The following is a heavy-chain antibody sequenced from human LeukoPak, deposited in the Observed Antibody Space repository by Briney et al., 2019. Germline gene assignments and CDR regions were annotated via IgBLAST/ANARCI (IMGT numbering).Heavy chain of an antibody. V-gene: IGHV3-53*01. Sequence: PGGSLRLSCAVSGFTVSGNYMSWVRQAPGKGLEWVSVIYSGGSTYYADSVKGRFTISGDNSKNTLYLQMNSLRAEDTAVYYCAREGVRDAGVDYWAQGTLVTVSS. J-gene: IGHJ4*02. D-gene: IGHD3-10*02. CDR3: AREGVRDAGVDY. CDR1: GFTVSGNY. CDR2: IYSGGST.